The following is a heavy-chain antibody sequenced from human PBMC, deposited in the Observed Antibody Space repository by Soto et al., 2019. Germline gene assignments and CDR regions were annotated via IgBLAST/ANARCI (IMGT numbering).Heavy chain of an antibody. CDR1: GFTFSSYG. J-gene: IGHJ6*02. V-gene: IGHV3-30*18. CDR2: ISYDGSNK. D-gene: IGHD4-4*01. Sequence: GGSLRLSCAASGFTFSSYGMHWVRQAPGKGLEWVAVISYDGSNKYYADSVTGRFTISRDNSKNTLYLQMNSLRAEDTDFYHCAKDLGSNYGATSFYYGMDVWGQGTTVTVSS. CDR3: AKDLGSNYGATSFYYGMDV.